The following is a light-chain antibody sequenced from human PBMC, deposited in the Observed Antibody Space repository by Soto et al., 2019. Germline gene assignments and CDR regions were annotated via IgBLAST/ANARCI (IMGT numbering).Light chain of an antibody. Sequence: EIVMTQSPATLSVSPGERATLSCRASQSVSSNLAWYQQKPGQAPRLLIYDASNRATGIPSRFSGSGSGTDFTLTISSLQPEDFATYYCQQFNVFGGGTKVDIK. V-gene: IGKV3D-15*01. CDR1: QSVSSN. CDR3: QQFNV. J-gene: IGKJ4*01. CDR2: DAS.